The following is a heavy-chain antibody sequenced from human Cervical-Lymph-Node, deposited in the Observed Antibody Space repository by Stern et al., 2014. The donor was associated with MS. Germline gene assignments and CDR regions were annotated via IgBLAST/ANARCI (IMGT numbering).Heavy chain of an antibody. CDR3: ARGDDKTSYDY. V-gene: IGHV1-18*01. CDR1: GYTFTSTG. CDR2: VSTYNGNT. J-gene: IGHJ4*02. D-gene: IGHD1-1*01. Sequence: VNLMESGAEVKKPGASVTVSCKASGYTFTSTGIYWARLAHRQGPDWMEWVSTYNGNTKYAQKLRGRVDMTTDTSTSTAYMELRSLRSDDTAVYYCARGDDKTSYDYWGQGTLVTVSS.